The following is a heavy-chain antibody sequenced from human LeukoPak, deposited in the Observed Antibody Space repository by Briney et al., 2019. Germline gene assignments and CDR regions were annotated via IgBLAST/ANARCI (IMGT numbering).Heavy chain of an antibody. D-gene: IGHD3-22*01. CDR3: ARDIYYDSSANGAFDI. CDR2: INTNTGNP. CDR1: GYTFTSYA. Sequence: GASVKVSCKASGYTFTSYAMKWVRQAPGQGLEWMGWINTNTGNPTYAQGFTGRFVFSLDTSVSTAYLQISSLKAEDTAVYYCARDIYYDSSANGAFDIWGQGTMVTVSS. J-gene: IGHJ3*02. V-gene: IGHV7-4-1*02.